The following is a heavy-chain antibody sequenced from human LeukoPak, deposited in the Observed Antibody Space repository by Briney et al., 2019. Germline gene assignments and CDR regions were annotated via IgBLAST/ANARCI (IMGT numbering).Heavy chain of an antibody. D-gene: IGHD6-19*01. CDR3: ARDEPSGWYVH. CDR1: GGSISSGGYY. Sequence: SETLSLTCTVSGGSISSGGYYWSWIRQPPGKGLEWIGYIYYSGSTNYNPSLKSRVTISVDTSKNQFSLKLSSVTAADTAVYYCARDEPSGWYVHWGQGTLVTVSS. J-gene: IGHJ4*02. CDR2: IYYSGST. V-gene: IGHV4-61*08.